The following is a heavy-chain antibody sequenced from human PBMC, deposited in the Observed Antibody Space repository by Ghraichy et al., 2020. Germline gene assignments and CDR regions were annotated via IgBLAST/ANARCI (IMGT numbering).Heavy chain of an antibody. CDR2: IWYDGSNK. CDR1: GFTFSSYG. V-gene: IGHV3-33*01. Sequence: GGSLRLSCAASGFTFSSYGMHWVRQAPGKGLEWVAVIWYDGSNKYYADSVKGRFTISRDNSKNTLYLQMNSLRAEDTAVYYCARELYYYDSGGHRAFDIWGQGTMVTVSS. J-gene: IGHJ3*02. D-gene: IGHD3-22*01. CDR3: ARELYYYDSGGHRAFDI.